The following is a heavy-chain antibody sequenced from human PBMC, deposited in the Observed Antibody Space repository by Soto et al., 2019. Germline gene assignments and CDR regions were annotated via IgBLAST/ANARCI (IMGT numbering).Heavy chain of an antibody. V-gene: IGHV1-46*01. CDR1: GYTLSTYY. D-gene: IGHD4-4*01. Sequence: ASVQVACKGSGYTLSTYYMHWVRQAPGQGYEWMGIINPSGGSTTYAQKFQGRVTMTRDTSTTTVYMELSSLKSEDTAVYYCARYDYNGYYFDYWGQGTLVTVSS. J-gene: IGHJ4*02. CDR2: INPSGGST. CDR3: ARYDYNGYYFDY.